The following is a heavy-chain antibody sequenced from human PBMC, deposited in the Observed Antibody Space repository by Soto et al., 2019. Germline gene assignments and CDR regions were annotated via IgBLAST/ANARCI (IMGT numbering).Heavy chain of an antibody. D-gene: IGHD7-27*01. CDR1: GGSIFSSTFY. CDR2: IYYSGDT. J-gene: IGHJ4*02. V-gene: IGHV4-39*02. Sequence: PSETLSLTCTVSGGSIFSSTFYWGWTRQSPGKGLEWFGSIYYSGDTYYNPSLKSRVTMSVDTSKNQFSLRLSSVTAADTAVYYCARGPSGDKVHYWGQGALVTVSS. CDR3: ARGPSGDKVHY.